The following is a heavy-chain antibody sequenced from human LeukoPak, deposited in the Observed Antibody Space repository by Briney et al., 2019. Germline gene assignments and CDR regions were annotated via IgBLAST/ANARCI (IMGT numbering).Heavy chain of an antibody. CDR2: IYYSGST. J-gene: IGHJ4*02. Sequence: SETLSLTCTVSGGSISSSSYYWGWIRQPPGKGLEWIGSIYYSGSTYYNSSLQSRVTISVHMSNNQFALKLSSVTAADTAVYYCTRAAGGGLIDCWGQGTLVTVSS. D-gene: IGHD2-8*02. CDR3: TRAAGGGLIDC. V-gene: IGHV4-39*06. CDR1: GGSISSSSYY.